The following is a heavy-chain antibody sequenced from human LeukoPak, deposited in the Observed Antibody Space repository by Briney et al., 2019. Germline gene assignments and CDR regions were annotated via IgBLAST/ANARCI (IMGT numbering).Heavy chain of an antibody. CDR2: INAGNGDT. Sequence: ASVKVSCKASGYTFTSYAMHWVRRAPGQRLEWMGWINAGNGDTKYSQKFQGRVTIARDTSASTAYMELSSLRSEDTAEYYCARDRGGTGDFDYWGQGTLVTVSS. V-gene: IGHV1-3*01. D-gene: IGHD1-1*01. J-gene: IGHJ4*02. CDR1: GYTFTSYA. CDR3: ARDRGGTGDFDY.